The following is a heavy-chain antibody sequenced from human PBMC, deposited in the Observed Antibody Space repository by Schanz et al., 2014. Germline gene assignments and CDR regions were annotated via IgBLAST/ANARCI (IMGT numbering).Heavy chain of an antibody. CDR3: VSDSLLVCGC. CDR1: GFTFSSYS. CDR2: VSRSTPDI. Sequence: SCTASGFTFSSYSLNWVRQAPGKGLEWVSYVSRSTPDIYYADSVKGRFTMSRDNAKNSVFMQMNSLRAEDTAVYYCVSDSLLVCGCWGQGTLMNFFS. D-gene: IGHD5-12*01. V-gene: IGHV3-48*01. J-gene: IGHJ4*02.